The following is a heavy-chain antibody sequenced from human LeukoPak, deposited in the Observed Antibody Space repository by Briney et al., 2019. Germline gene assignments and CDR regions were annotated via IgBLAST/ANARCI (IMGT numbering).Heavy chain of an antibody. V-gene: IGHV1-18*01. Sequence: AAVKVSCKASGYTFTSYGISWVRQAPAQGLEWMGWISAYDGDTNYAQELQGRLTMTTDTSTSTAYMELRSLRSDDTAVYYCARDYHYFDSSDWEDCFDPWGQGTLVAVSS. D-gene: IGHD3-22*01. J-gene: IGHJ5*02. CDR1: GYTFTSYG. CDR2: ISAYDGDT. CDR3: ARDYHYFDSSDWEDCFDP.